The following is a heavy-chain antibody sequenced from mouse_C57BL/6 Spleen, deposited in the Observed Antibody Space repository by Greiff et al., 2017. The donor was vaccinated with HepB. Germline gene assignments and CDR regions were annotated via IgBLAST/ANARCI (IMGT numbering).Heavy chain of an antibody. CDR3: ARYDGYYVYFDY. V-gene: IGHV1-22*01. Sequence: DVQLQESGPELVKPGASVKMSCKASGYTFTDYNMHWVKQSHGKSLEWIGYINPNNGGTSYNQKFKGKATLTVNKSSSTAYMELRSLTSEDSAVYYCARYDGYYVYFDYWGQGTTLTVSS. CDR2: INPNNGGT. J-gene: IGHJ2*01. CDR1: GYTFTDYN. D-gene: IGHD2-3*01.